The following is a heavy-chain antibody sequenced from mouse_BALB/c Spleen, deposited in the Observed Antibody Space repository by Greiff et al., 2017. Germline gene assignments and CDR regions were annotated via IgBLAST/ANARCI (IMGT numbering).Heavy chain of an antibody. J-gene: IGHJ2*01. V-gene: IGHV14-3*02. Sequence: EVQLQESGAELVKPGASVKLSCTASGFNIKDTYMHWVKQRPEQGLEWIGRIDPANGNTKYDPKFQGKATITADTSSNTAYLQLSSLTSEDTAVYYCARSYYFDYWGQGTTLTVSS. CDR2: IDPANGNT. CDR1: GFNIKDTY. CDR3: ARSYYFDY.